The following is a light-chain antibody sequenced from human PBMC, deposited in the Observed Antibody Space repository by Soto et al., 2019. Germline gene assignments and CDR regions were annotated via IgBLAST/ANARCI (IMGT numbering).Light chain of an antibody. Sequence: LTQPASVSGSPGQSITISCTGTSSVIAIYNFVSWYQQHPGKAPRLIIFQVTNRPSGVSTRFSGSKSGNTASLTISGLQVEDEADYYFSSYTDSTDYVFGTGTKGTVL. J-gene: IGLJ1*01. CDR1: SSVIAIYNF. CDR2: QVT. V-gene: IGLV2-14*01. CDR3: SSYTDSTDYV.